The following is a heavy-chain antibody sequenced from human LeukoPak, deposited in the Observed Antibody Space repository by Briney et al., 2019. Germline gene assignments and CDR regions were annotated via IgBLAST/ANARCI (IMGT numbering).Heavy chain of an antibody. CDR3: ARDHDWTMDY. CDR1: GGTFSRFT. J-gene: IGHJ4*02. Sequence: ASVKVSCKASGGTFSRFTISWVRQAPGQGLEWMGWISPSNGATECAQNLQDRVSMTTDTSTNTAHIEVRSLKSDDTAVYFCARDHDWTMDYWGQGTLVTVPS. D-gene: IGHD3-9*01. V-gene: IGHV1-18*01. CDR2: ISPSNGAT.